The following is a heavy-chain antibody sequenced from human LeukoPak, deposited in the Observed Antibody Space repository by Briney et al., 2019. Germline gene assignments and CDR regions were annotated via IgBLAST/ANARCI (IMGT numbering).Heavy chain of an antibody. CDR3: ARGRAIYSSGWPDAFDI. CDR1: GYTFTSYD. V-gene: IGHV1-8*01. D-gene: IGHD6-19*01. Sequence: ASVKVSCKASGYTFTSYDINWVRQATGQGLEWMGWMNPNSGNTGYAQKFQGRATMTRNTSISTAYMELSSLRSEDTAVYYCARGRAIYSSGWPDAFDIWGQGTMVTVSS. CDR2: MNPNSGNT. J-gene: IGHJ3*02.